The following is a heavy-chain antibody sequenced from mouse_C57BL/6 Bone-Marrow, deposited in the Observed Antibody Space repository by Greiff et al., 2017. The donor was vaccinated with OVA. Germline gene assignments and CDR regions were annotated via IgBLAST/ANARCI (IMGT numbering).Heavy chain of an antibody. CDR2: IDPSDSYT. V-gene: IGHV1-69*01. CDR3: ASEEYGSSYGYFDV. J-gene: IGHJ1*03. CDR1: GYTFTSYW. Sequence: QVQLKQPGAELVMPGASVKLSCKASGYTFTSYWMHWVKQRPGQGLEWIGEIDPSDSYTNYNQKFKGKSTLTVDKSSSTAYMQLSSLTSEDSEVYCGASEEYGSSYGYFDVWGTGTTVTVSS. D-gene: IGHD1-1*01.